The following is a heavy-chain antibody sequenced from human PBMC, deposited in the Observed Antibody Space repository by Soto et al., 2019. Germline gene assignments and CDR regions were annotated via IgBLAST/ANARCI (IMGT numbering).Heavy chain of an antibody. J-gene: IGHJ5*02. CDR3: ARMATFGSLNWFDP. D-gene: IGHD3-16*01. CDR1: GYSFTNND. Sequence: ASVKVSCKASGYSFTNNDVSWVRQASGQGLEWMGWMNPGSGDTGYAQKFQGRVTMTRDISIATAYLELSSLRSDDTAIYYCARMATFGSLNWFDPWGQGTLVTVS. CDR2: MNPGSGDT. V-gene: IGHV1-8*01.